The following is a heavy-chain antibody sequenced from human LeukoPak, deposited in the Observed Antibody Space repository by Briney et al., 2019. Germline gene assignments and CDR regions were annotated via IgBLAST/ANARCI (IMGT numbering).Heavy chain of an antibody. J-gene: IGHJ4*02. CDR1: GFTFKNYG. D-gene: IGHD2-15*01. V-gene: IGHV3-33*01. CDR2: IWYDGSNK. CDR3: ARDLGYCSGGICYSYYFDS. Sequence: PGGSLRLSCVASGFTFKNYGMHWVRQAPGKGLEWVTIIWYDGSNKYYADFVKGRFTISRDNAKNSLDLQMNSLRAEDTAVYYCARDLGYCSGGICYSYYFDSWGQGTLVTVSS.